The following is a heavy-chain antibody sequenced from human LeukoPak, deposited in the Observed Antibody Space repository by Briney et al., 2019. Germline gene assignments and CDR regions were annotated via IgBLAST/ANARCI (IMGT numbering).Heavy chain of an antibody. CDR1: GFTFSSYG. J-gene: IGHJ5*02. Sequence: GGSLRLSCAASGFTFSSYGMHWVRQTPGKGLEWVAFIRYDGSNKYYADSVKGRFTISRDNSKNTLYLQMNSLRAEDTAVYYCAKGPYGSGSYWGVNWFDPWGQGTLVTVSS. CDR3: AKGPYGSGSYWGVNWFDP. CDR2: IRYDGSNK. V-gene: IGHV3-30*02. D-gene: IGHD3-10*01.